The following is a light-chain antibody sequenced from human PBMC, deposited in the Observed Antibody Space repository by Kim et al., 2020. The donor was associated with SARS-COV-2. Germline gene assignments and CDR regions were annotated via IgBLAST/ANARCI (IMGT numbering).Light chain of an antibody. V-gene: IGKV3-20*01. CDR2: GAS. CDR3: QQYGSSPMYT. CDR1: QSVSSSY. J-gene: IGKJ2*01. Sequence: SPGETATLSCRASQSVSSSYLAWYQQKPGQAPRLLIYGASSRATGIPDRFSGSGSGTDFTLTISRLEPEDVAVYYCQQYGSSPMYTFGQGTKLEI.